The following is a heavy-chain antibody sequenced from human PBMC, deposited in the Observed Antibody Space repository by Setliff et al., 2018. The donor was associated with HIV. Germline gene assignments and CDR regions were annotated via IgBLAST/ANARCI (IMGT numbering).Heavy chain of an antibody. CDR2: INPYSGGT. J-gene: IGHJ3*02. Sequence: ASVKVSCKASGYTFTAYYIHWVRQAPGQGLEWMGWINPYSGGTNYAQKFQGRVTMTRDTSLSTAYMELSRLRSDDTAVYYCVREGAGPTDDAFDIWGQGTMVTVSS. CDR3: VREGAGPTDDAFDI. D-gene: IGHD4-17*01. CDR1: GYTFTAYY. V-gene: IGHV1-2*02.